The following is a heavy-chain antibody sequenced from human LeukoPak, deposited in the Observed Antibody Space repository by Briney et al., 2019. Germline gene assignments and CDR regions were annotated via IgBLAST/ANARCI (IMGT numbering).Heavy chain of an antibody. J-gene: IGHJ4*02. D-gene: IGHD3-10*01. CDR1: AGSISSYY. CDR2: IYYSGST. Sequence: SETLSLTCTVSAGSISSYYWSWIREPPGKGVEWIGYIYYSGSTNYNPSLKSRVTISVDTSKNQFSLKLSSVTAADTAVYYCARVVERTMVRELIFDYWGQGTLVTVSS. CDR3: ARVVERTMVRELIFDY. V-gene: IGHV4-59*01.